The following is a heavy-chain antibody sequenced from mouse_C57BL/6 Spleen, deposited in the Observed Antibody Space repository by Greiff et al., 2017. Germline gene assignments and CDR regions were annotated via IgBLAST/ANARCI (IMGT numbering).Heavy chain of an antibody. CDR2: IDPSDSYT. D-gene: IGHD1-1*01. Sequence: VQLQQPGAELVRPGTSVKLSCKASGYTFTSYWMHWVKQRPGQGLEWIGVIDPSDSYTNYNQKFKGKATLTVDTSSSTAYMQLSSLTSEDSAVYCCARAIYGSEDYCAMDYWGQGTSVTVSS. CDR1: GYTFTSYW. V-gene: IGHV1-59*01. J-gene: IGHJ4*01. CDR3: ARAIYGSEDYCAMDY.